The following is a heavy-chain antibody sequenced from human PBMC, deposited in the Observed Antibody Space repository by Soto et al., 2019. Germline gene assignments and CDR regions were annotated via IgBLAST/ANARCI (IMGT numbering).Heavy chain of an antibody. V-gene: IGHV4-59*08. CDR2: IYYSGCT. D-gene: IGHD3-3*01. Sequence: QVQLQESGPGLVKTSETLSLTCTVSGGSISSYYWSWIRQPPGKGLEWIGYIYYSGCTNYNPSLKSRVTISVDTSKNQFSLKLRSVTAADTAVYYCASRAADFWSGYTSFDYWGQGTLVTVSS. J-gene: IGHJ4*02. CDR3: ASRAADFWSGYTSFDY. CDR1: GGSISSYY.